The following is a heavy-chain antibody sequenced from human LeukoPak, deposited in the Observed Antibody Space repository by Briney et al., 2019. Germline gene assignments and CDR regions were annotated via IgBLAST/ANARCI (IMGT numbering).Heavy chain of an antibody. J-gene: IGHJ3*01. CDR2: ISGSGDST. Sequence: GGSLRLSCAASGFTFSNYAMRWVRQAPGKGLEWVSGISGSGDSTHYADSVKGRFTISRDNSKNTLYLQMNSLRAEDTAVYYCAKTMTTVTRRDAFDFWGQGTMVTVSA. V-gene: IGHV3-23*01. CDR3: AKTMTTVTRRDAFDF. CDR1: GFTFSNYA. D-gene: IGHD4-17*01.